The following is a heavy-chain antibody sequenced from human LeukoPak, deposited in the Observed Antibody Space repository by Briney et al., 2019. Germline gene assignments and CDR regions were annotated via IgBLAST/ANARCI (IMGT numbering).Heavy chain of an antibody. D-gene: IGHD2-2*01. J-gene: IGHJ4*02. CDR2: IYHSGST. CDR3: TRGYCSSTSCYLSLYFDY. V-gene: IGHV4-4*02. Sequence: SGTLSLTCAVSGGPISSSNWWSWVRQPPGKGLEWIGEIYHSGSTNYNPSLKSRVTISVDKSKNQFSLKLSSVTAADTAVYYCTRGYCSSTSCYLSLYFDYWGQGTLVTVSS. CDR1: GGPISSSNW.